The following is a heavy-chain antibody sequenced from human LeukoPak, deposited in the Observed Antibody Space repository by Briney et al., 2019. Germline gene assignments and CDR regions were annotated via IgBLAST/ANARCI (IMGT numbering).Heavy chain of an antibody. V-gene: IGHV3-30-3*01. CDR3: ARVWLVYWFDP. CDR2: ISYDGSNK. Sequence: GGSLRLSCAASGFTFSSYAMHWVRQAPGKGLEWVAVISYDGSNKYYADSVKGRFTISRDNSKNTLYLQMNSLRAEDTAVYYCARVWLVYWFDPWGQGTLVTVSS. D-gene: IGHD6-19*01. J-gene: IGHJ5*02. CDR1: GFTFSSYA.